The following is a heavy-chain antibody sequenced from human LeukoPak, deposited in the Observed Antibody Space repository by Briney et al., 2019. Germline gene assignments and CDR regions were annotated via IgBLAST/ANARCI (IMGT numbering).Heavy chain of an antibody. J-gene: IGHJ4*02. Sequence: GGSLRLSCAASGFTFSDAWLTWVRQAPGRGLEWIGHIKGTTDGGTTDYAAPVKGRFTISRDDSMSTLYLQMNSLRAEDTAVCYCARPQGGRQIWLHFDYWGQGAVVTVSS. D-gene: IGHD5-18*01. CDR1: GFTFSDAW. CDR2: IKGTTDGGTT. V-gene: IGHV3-15*01. CDR3: ARPQGGRQIWLHFDY.